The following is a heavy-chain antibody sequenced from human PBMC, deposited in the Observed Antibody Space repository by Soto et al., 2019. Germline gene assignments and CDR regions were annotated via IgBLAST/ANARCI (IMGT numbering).Heavy chain of an antibody. Sequence: SETLSLTCTVSGGSISSGEYYWSWIRQPPGKGLEWIGYIYYSGSTYYNPSLKSRVTISVDTSRNQFSLKLSSVTAADTAVYYCARGPEMATIPYYFDYWGQGTLVTVSS. D-gene: IGHD5-12*01. V-gene: IGHV4-30-4*02. J-gene: IGHJ4*02. CDR1: GGSISSGEYY. CDR2: IYYSGST. CDR3: ARGPEMATIPYYFDY.